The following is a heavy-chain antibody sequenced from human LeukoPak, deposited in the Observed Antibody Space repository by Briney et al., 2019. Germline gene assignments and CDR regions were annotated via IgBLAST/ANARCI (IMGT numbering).Heavy chain of an antibody. D-gene: IGHD4-17*01. J-gene: IGHJ4*02. V-gene: IGHV3-73*01. CDR2: IRSKANSYAT. CDR3: TRLYGDYVLPDY. Sequence: GGSLRLSCAASGFTFSGSAMHWVRQASGKGLEWVGRIRSKANSYATAYAASVKGRFTISRDDSKNTAYLQMNSLKTEDTAVYYCTRLYGDYVLPDYWGQGTLVTVSS. CDR1: GFTFSGSA.